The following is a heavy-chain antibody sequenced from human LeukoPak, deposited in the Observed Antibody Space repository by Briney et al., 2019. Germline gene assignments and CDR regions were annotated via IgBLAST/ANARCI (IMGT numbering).Heavy chain of an antibody. J-gene: IGHJ4*02. D-gene: IGHD6-19*01. Sequence: SQTLSLTCTVSGGSISSGSFYWNWIRQPAGKGLEWIGRFYTSGTTNYNPSLKSRVTISVDTSKNQFSLKLSSVTAADTAVYYCARDAAGSAIGYWGQGTLVTVSS. CDR1: GGSISSGSFY. V-gene: IGHV4-61*02. CDR3: ARDAAGSAIGY. CDR2: FYTSGTT.